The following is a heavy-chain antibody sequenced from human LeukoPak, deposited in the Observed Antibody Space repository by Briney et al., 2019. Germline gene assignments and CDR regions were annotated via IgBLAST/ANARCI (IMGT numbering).Heavy chain of an antibody. Sequence: SSETLSLTCTVSGGSISSYYWSWIRQPPEKGLEWIGYIYYSGSTIYNPSLKSRVIISVDTSQNQFSLNLTSVTAADTAVYYCARYGSATIARFDYWGQGTLVTVSS. J-gene: IGHJ4*02. CDR2: IYYSGST. D-gene: IGHD5-24*01. V-gene: IGHV4-59*08. CDR1: GGSISSYY. CDR3: ARYGSATIARFDY.